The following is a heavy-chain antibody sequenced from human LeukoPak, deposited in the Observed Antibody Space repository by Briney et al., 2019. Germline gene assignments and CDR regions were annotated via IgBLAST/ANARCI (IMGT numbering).Heavy chain of an antibody. CDR3: AKDHCSGTNCYLDY. D-gene: IGHD2-2*01. V-gene: IGHV3-23*01. Sequence: GGSLRLSCTASGFTFSDYAMSWVRQAPGKGLEGVSGISGSGGSIRYADSVKGRFIISRDNSKNTLYLQMNSLRAEDTAVYYCAKDHCSGTNCYLDYWGQGTLVTVSS. J-gene: IGHJ4*02. CDR1: GFTFSDYA. CDR2: ISGSGGSI.